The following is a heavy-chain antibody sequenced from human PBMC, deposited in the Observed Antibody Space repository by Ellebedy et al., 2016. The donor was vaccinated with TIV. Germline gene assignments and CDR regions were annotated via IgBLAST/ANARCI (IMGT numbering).Heavy chain of an antibody. CDR3: AKDREGYCSGGNCHYFDY. D-gene: IGHD2-15*01. CDR2: VSYDGSKD. CDR1: EFTFTTYG. Sequence: GGSLRLXXSASEFTFTTYGMHWVRQAPGKGLEWVAAVSYDGSKDFYADSVKGRFTISRDNSKSTVFLQMNSLRTEDTAVYYCAKDREGYCSGGNCHYFDYWGQGTLVTVSS. V-gene: IGHV3-30*18. J-gene: IGHJ4*02.